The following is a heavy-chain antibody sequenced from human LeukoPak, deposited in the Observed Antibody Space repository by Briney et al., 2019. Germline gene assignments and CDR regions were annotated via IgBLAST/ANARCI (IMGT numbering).Heavy chain of an antibody. CDR1: GASLSSGGYF. CDR3: ARAPGSAYNAYYFDY. D-gene: IGHD1-1*01. Sequence: SQTLSLTCTVSGASLSSGGYFWGWIRQHPWKCLEWLGYFFYSGSTYYNQSLKSRVTISVDTSKNQISLKLSSVTAADTAVYYCARAPGSAYNAYYFDYWGQGTLVTVSS. J-gene: IGHJ4*02. V-gene: IGHV4-31*03. CDR2: FFYSGST.